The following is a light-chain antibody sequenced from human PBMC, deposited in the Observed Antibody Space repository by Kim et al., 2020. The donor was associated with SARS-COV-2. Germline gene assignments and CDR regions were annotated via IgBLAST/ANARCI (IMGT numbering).Light chain of an antibody. CDR3: HHFGSSLT. Sequence: PGDRATLSCRASQGLFSTYFSWYQQKPGQAPRLLIYGAFTRAPGIPDRFSASGSGTDSTLTTSRLEADDFAVYYCHHFGSSLTFGAGTKV. J-gene: IGKJ4*01. CDR1: QGLFSTY. V-gene: IGKV3-20*01. CDR2: GAF.